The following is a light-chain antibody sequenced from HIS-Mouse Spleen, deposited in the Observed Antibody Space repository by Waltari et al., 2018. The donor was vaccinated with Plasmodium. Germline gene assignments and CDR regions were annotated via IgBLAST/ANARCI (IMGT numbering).Light chain of an antibody. CDR3: CSYAGSSTFVV. J-gene: IGLJ2*01. CDR2: EGS. V-gene: IGLV2-23*03. Sequence: QSALPQPASVSGSPGQSLTISCTGTSSDVGSYNLVSWYQQHPGKAPKLMLYEGSKRPSGVSNRFSGSKSGNTASLTISGLQAEDEADYYCCSYAGSSTFVVFGGGTKLTVL. CDR1: SSDVGSYNL.